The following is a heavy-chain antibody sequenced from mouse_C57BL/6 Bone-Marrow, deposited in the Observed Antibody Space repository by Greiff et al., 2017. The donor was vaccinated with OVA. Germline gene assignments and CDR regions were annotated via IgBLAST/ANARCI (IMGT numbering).Heavy chain of an antibody. D-gene: IGHD2-2*01. CDR3: ARNMNGYDWFAY. CDR2: INPNNGGT. Sequence: EVQLQQSGPELVKPGASVKISCKASGYTFTDYYMNWVKQSHGKSLEWIGDINPNNGGTSYNQKFKGKATLTVDKSSSTAYMELRSLTSEDSAVYYWARNMNGYDWFAYWGQGTLVTVSA. CDR1: GYTFTDYY. V-gene: IGHV1-26*01. J-gene: IGHJ3*01.